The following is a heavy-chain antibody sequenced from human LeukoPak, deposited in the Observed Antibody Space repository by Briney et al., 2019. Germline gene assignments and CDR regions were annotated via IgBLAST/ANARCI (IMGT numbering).Heavy chain of an antibody. CDR2: IYYSGST. V-gene: IGHV4-59*12. CDR1: GGSISSYY. D-gene: IGHD7-27*01. Sequence: KPSETLSLTCTVSGGSISSYYWSWIRQPPGKGLEWIGYIYYSGSTNYNPSLKSRVTMSVDTSKNQFSLKLSSVIAADTAVYYCARDLSRNWGLDYWGQGTLVTVSS. CDR3: ARDLSRNWGLDY. J-gene: IGHJ4*02.